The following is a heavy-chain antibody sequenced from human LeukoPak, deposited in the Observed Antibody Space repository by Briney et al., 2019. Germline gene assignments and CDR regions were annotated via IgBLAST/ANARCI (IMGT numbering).Heavy chain of an antibody. Sequence: PSETLSLTCTVSGGSINSYYWSWIRQPPGKGLEWIGYIYYSGSTKYNPSLTSRVTISVDTSKNQFSLNLSSVTAADTAVYYCARGAAGTRDYWGQGTLVTVSS. D-gene: IGHD6-13*01. CDR2: IYYSGST. V-gene: IGHV4-59*01. CDR3: ARGAAGTRDY. CDR1: GGSINSYY. J-gene: IGHJ4*02.